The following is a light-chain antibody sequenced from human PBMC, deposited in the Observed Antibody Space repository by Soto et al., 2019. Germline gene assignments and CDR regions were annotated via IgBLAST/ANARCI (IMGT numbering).Light chain of an antibody. V-gene: IGKV3-20*01. CDR1: QSLRSTF. CDR3: QQYGISPPAT. Sequence: EIGLTQSPGTLSLSPGDSTTLSCRTSQSLRSTFVAWHQVKPDQAPRLLIYAASARATVPPGRFSGSGSGTDFTLTISRLEPEDFAVYYCQQYGISPPATFGGGTKVEIK. J-gene: IGKJ4*02. CDR2: AAS.